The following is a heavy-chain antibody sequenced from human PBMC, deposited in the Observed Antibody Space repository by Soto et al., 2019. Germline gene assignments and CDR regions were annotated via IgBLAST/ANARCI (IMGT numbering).Heavy chain of an antibody. CDR2: INSNSGST. CDR1: GFTFSSYA. J-gene: IGHJ6*02. V-gene: IGHV3-23*01. CDR3: ANDREYQLLGGEYYYYNGMDV. D-gene: IGHD2-2*01. Sequence: GGSLRLSCAASGFTFSSYAMSWVRQAPGKGLEWVSAINSNSGSTYYAESVKGRFTISRDNSKNTLYVQMNSLRAEDTAVYYCANDREYQLLGGEYYYYNGMDVWGQGTTVTVSS.